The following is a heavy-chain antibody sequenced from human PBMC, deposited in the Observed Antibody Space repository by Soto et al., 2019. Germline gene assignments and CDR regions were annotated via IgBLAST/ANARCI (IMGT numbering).Heavy chain of an antibody. J-gene: IGHJ4*02. CDR3: ARSHDILTSHYFDY. CDR1: GGTFSSYA. D-gene: IGHD3-9*01. V-gene: IGHV1-69*13. CDR2: IIPIFGTA. Sequence: SVKVSCKASGGTFSSYAISWVRQAPGQGLEWMGGIIPIFGTANYAQKFQGRVTITADESTSTAYMELSSLRSEDTAVYYCARSHDILTSHYFDYWGQGTLVTVSS.